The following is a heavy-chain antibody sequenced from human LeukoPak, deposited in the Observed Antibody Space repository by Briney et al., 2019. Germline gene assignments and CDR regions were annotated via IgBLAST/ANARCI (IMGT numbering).Heavy chain of an antibody. Sequence: PGGSLRLSCAASGFTFSSYWMSWVRQAPGKGLEWVANIKQDGSEKYYVDSVKGRFTISRDNAKNSLYLQMNSLRAEDTAVYYCASRHYYYGSSGYYIWYYFDYWGQGTLVTVSS. J-gene: IGHJ4*02. CDR1: GFTFSSYW. CDR2: IKQDGSEK. D-gene: IGHD3-22*01. V-gene: IGHV3-7*01. CDR3: ASRHYYYGSSGYYIWYYFDY.